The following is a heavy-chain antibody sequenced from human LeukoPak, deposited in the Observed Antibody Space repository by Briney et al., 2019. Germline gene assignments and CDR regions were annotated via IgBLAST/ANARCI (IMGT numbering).Heavy chain of an antibody. J-gene: IGHJ4*01. Sequence: GGSLRLSCAASGFTFSSYWMYWVRQAPGKGLVWVSRINSDESSTSYADSVKGRLTISRDNAKNTLYLQMSSLRAEDTAVYYCARDGAYSTIFYWGQGTLVTVSS. CDR1: GFTFSSYW. V-gene: IGHV3-74*01. CDR3: ARDGAYSTIFY. CDR2: INSDESST. D-gene: IGHD3-3*01.